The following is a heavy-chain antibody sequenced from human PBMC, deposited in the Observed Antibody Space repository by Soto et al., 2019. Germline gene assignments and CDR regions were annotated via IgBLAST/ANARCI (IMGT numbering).Heavy chain of an antibody. CDR1: GYTFTSYY. Sequence: ASVKVSCKASGYTFTSYYMHWVRQAPGQGLEWMGIINPSGGSTSYAQKFQGRVTMTRDTSTSTVYMELSSLRSEDTAVYYCARDKKYYDFWSGYYTSHYYYGMDVWGQGTTVTRLL. D-gene: IGHD3-3*01. CDR3: ARDKKYYDFWSGYYTSHYYYGMDV. J-gene: IGHJ6*02. CDR2: INPSGGST. V-gene: IGHV1-46*01.